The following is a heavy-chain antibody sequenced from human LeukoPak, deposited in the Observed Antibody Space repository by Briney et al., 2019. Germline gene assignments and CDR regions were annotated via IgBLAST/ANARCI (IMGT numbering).Heavy chain of an antibody. CDR3: AKGNYFDSSGYYYYYNYYMDV. Sequence: GGSLRLXCAASGFIFNTYAMSWVRRAPGKGPEWVSAISGTGGHTYYAGSVRGRLTISRDNSKNTLYLQMNSLRVEDTAVYYCAKGNYFDSSGYYYYYNYYMDVWGKGTTVTVSS. V-gene: IGHV3-23*01. D-gene: IGHD3-22*01. J-gene: IGHJ6*03. CDR2: ISGTGGHT. CDR1: GFIFNTYA.